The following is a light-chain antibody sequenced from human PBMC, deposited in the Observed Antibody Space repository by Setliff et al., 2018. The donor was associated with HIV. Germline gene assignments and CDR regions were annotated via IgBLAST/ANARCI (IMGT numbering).Light chain of an antibody. CDR2: DTT. J-gene: IGLJ2*01. Sequence: QAVVTQEPSLTVSPGETVTLTCGSSTGSVISGQWPYWFQQKPGQAPRTLIYDTTNKKSWTPARFSGSLLGGKAALTLSGAQPEDEADYYCVLTYTGPQVVFGGGTKVTV. CDR1: TGSVISGQW. V-gene: IGLV7-46*01. CDR3: VLTYTGPQVV.